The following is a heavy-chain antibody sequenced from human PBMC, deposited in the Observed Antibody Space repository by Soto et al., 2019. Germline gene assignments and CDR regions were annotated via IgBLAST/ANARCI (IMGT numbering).Heavy chain of an antibody. CDR1: GFTFSNSW. V-gene: IGHV3-7*03. D-gene: IGHD6-19*01. J-gene: IGHJ4*02. CDR3: ARSYSSGWEFDY. CDR2: MNQDGSEK. Sequence: GGSLRLSCAASGFTFSNSWMTWVRQAPGKGLEWVANMNQDGSEKYYEDSVKGRFTISRDNAKNSLSLKLNSLRVEDTAVYYCARSYSSGWEFDYWGQGTQVTVSS.